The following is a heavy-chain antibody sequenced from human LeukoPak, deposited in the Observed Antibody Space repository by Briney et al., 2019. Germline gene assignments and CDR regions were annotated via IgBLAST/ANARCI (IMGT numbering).Heavy chain of an antibody. V-gene: IGHV3-64D*08. CDR3: GLAAYYYDSSGSDDAFDI. CDR1: GFNFNNYA. Sequence: AGGSLRLSCSASGFNFNNYAMNWVRQAPGKGLEYVSAISRNGGSTYYADSVKGRCTISRDNSKNTLYLQMSSLRAEDTAVYYCGLAAYYYDSSGSDDAFDIWGQGTMVIVSS. D-gene: IGHD3-22*01. CDR2: ISRNGGST. J-gene: IGHJ3*02.